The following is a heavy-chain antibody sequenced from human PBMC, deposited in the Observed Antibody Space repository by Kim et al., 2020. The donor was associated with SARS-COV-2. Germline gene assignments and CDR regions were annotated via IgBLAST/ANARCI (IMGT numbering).Heavy chain of an antibody. Sequence: SETLSLTCTVSGGSISSYYWSWIRQPPGKGLEWIGYIYYSGSTNYNPSLKSRVTISVDTSKNQFSLKLSSVTAADTAVYYCARWAIDGGIVATIGGFDPWGQGTLVTVSS. CDR1: GGSISSYY. D-gene: IGHD5-12*01. CDR2: IYYSGST. J-gene: IGHJ5*02. CDR3: ARWAIDGGIVATIGGFDP. V-gene: IGHV4-59*13.